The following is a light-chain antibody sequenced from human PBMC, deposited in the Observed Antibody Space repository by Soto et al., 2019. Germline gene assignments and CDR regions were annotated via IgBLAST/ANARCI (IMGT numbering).Light chain of an antibody. J-gene: IGKJ1*01. CDR2: DTS. CDR3: QQYGGSPRT. V-gene: IGKV3-11*01. Sequence: EIVLTQSPAILSLSTGDTATLSCRASQTVSNYLTWYQQKPGQAPRLLIYDTSKRAAGIPARFRGSGYGTDFNLTITRLETEDFAVYYCQQYGGSPRTFGQGTKVDIK. CDR1: QTVSNY.